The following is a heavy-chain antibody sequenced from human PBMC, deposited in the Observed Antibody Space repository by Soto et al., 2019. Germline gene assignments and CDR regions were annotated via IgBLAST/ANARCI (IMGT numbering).Heavy chain of an antibody. CDR2: ISVSDAFI. CDR3: TRETVAGITGLDY. CDR1: GFNVGAFA. D-gene: IGHD1-20*01. Sequence: EVQLLESGGDLVQPGGSLRLSCAASGFNVGAFAVNWVRQAPGKGLEWVSGISVSDAFIYYADSVRGRFSISRDASENILYLQMNSLRVDDTALYXCTRETVAGITGLDYWGPGTLVTVSS. J-gene: IGHJ4*02. V-gene: IGHV3-23*01.